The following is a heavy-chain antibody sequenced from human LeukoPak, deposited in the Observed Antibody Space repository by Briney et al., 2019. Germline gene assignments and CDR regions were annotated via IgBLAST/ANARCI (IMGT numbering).Heavy chain of an antibody. CDR3: ARGGMATEPVFNY. J-gene: IGHJ4*02. D-gene: IGHD5-24*01. Sequence: GGSLRLSCAAFGFTFSSYAMSWVRQAPGKGLEWVSAISGSGGSTYYADSVKGRFTISRDNSKNTLYLQMNSLRAEDTAVYYCARGGMATEPVFNYWGQGTLVTVSS. CDR2: ISGSGGST. CDR1: GFTFSSYA. V-gene: IGHV3-23*01.